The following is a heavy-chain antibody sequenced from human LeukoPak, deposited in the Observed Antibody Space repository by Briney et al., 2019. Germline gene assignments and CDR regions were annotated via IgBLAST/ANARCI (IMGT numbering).Heavy chain of an antibody. J-gene: IGHJ3*02. Sequence: GGSLRLSCAASGFTFSSYAMSWVRRAPGKGLEWVSAISGSGGSTYYADSVKGRFTISRDNSKNTLYLQMNSLRAEDTAVYYCAKTYGDSEGPDAFDIWGQGTMVTVSS. CDR1: GFTFSSYA. CDR3: AKTYGDSEGPDAFDI. D-gene: IGHD4-17*01. CDR2: ISGSGGST. V-gene: IGHV3-23*01.